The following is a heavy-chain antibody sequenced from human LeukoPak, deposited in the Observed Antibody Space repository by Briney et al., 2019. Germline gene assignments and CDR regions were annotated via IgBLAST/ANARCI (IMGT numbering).Heavy chain of an antibody. D-gene: IGHD2-15*01. CDR1: GFTFSKYA. CDR2: ISGSGGST. CDR3: AARDIVVVVAATLDY. Sequence: GSLRLSCAASGFTFSKYAMSLVRQAPGKGLEVVSVISGSGGSTYYADSVKGRFTISRDNSKNTLYLQMNSLRAEDTAVYYCAARDIVVVVAATLDYWGQGTLVTVSS. V-gene: IGHV3-23*01. J-gene: IGHJ4*02.